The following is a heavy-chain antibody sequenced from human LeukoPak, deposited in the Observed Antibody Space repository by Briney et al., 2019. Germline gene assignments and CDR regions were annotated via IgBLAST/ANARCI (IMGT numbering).Heavy chain of an antibody. CDR2: INPNSGGT. CDR3: ARDSSTATPYPPDY. V-gene: IGHV1-2*02. Sequence: ASVKVSCKASGYTFTGYYMHWVRQAPGQGLEWMGWINPNSGGTNYAQKFQGRVTMTRDTSISTAYMELSRLRSDDTAVYYCARDSSTATPYPPDYWGQGTLVTVSS. D-gene: IGHD4-17*01. J-gene: IGHJ4*02. CDR1: GYTFTGYY.